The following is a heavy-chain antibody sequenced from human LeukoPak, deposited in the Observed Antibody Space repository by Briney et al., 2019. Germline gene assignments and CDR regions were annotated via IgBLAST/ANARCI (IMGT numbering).Heavy chain of an antibody. J-gene: IGHJ6*02. CDR1: GFTFSSYS. D-gene: IGHD2-15*01. V-gene: IGHV3-21*01. CDR3: ARGNIVVVVAALAGMDV. CDR2: ISSSSSYI. Sequence: GGSLRLSCAASGFTFSSYSMNWVRQAPGKGLEWVSSISSSSSYIYYADSVKGRFTISRDNAKNSLYLQMNSLRAEDTAVYYCARGNIVVVVAALAGMDVWGQGTTVTVSS.